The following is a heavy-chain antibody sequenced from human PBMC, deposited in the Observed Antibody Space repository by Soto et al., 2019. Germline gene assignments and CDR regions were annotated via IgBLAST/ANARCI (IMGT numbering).Heavy chain of an antibody. V-gene: IGHV4-59*08. D-gene: IGHD3-9*01. CDR3: AAGQHDILTGYDY. Sequence: SETLSLTCTVSGGSISSYYWIWIRQPPGKGLEWIGYIYYSGSTNYNPSLKSRVTISVDTSKNQFSLKLSSVTAADTAVYYCAAGQHDILTGYDYWGQGTLVTVSS. CDR2: IYYSGST. CDR1: GGSISSYY. J-gene: IGHJ4*02.